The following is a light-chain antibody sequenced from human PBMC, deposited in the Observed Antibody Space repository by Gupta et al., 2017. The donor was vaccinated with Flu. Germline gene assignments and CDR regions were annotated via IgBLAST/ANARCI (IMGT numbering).Light chain of an antibody. J-gene: IGKJ5*01. V-gene: IGKV3-11*01. CDR1: QSVSSY. CDR2: DAS. Sequence: ATLYLSPGERATRSCRASQSVSSYLAWYQQKPGQAPRLLIYDASNRDTGIPARFSGSGYGTDFTLTISSREPEDFAVYYCQQRSDWPPNTFGQGTRLEIK. CDR3: QQRSDWPPNT.